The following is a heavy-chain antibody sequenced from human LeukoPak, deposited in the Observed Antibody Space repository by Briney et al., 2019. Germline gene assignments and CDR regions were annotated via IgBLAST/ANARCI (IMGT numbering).Heavy chain of an antibody. V-gene: IGHV4-39*01. J-gene: IGHJ4*02. CDR1: GGSISSTYDH. CDR2: IRYSGTT. Sequence: SETLSLTCTVSGGSISSTYDHWDWIRQPPGKGLEWMGSIRYSGTTYYNPSLKGRVTIFVDTSNNQFSLRLRSVTAADTAVYYCARRPHYFDYWGQGSLVTVSS. CDR3: ARRPHYFDY.